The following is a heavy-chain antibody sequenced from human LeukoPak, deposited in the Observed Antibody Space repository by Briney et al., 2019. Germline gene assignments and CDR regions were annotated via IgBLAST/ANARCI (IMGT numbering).Heavy chain of an antibody. CDR2: ISGSGGST. V-gene: IGHV3-23*01. D-gene: IGHD1-7*01. J-gene: IGHJ4*02. CDR1: GFTFSSYA. Sequence: PGGSLRPSCAASGFTFSSYAMSWVRQAPGKGLEWASAISGSGGSTYYADSVKGRFTISRDNSKNTLYLQMNSLRAEDTAVYYCAKDGTSRFVDFDYWGQGTLVTVSS. CDR3: AKDGTSRFVDFDY.